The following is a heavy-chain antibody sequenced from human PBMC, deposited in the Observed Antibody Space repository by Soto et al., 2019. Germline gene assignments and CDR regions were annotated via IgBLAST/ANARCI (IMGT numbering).Heavy chain of an antibody. V-gene: IGHV3-30*03. CDR1: GFTFSSYG. Sequence: QVQLVESGGGVVQRGRSLRLSCAASGFTFSSYGMHWVRQAPGKGLEWVAVISYDGSNKYYADSVKGRFTISRDNSKNTLYLQMNSLRAEDTAVYYCAMAHYSGYDLAYWGQGTLVTVSS. CDR2: ISYDGSNK. CDR3: AMAHYSGYDLAY. J-gene: IGHJ4*02. D-gene: IGHD5-12*01.